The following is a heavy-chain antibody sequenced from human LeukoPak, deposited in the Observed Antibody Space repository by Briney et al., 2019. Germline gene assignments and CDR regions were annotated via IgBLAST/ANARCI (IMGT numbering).Heavy chain of an antibody. CDR3: ASTRGRRDY. CDR2: INHSGST. Sequence: PSETLSLTCAVYGGSFSGYYWSWIRQPPGKGLEWIGEINHSGSTNYNPSLKSRVTISVDTSKNQFSLKLSSVTAADTAVYYCASTRGRRDYRGQGTLVTVSS. J-gene: IGHJ4*02. CDR1: GGSFSGYY. D-gene: IGHD3-10*01. V-gene: IGHV4-34*01.